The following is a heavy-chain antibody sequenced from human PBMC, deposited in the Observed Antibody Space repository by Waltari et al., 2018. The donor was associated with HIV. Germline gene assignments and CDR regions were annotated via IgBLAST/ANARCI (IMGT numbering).Heavy chain of an antibody. Sequence: EVQLVESGGALVQPGGSLRLSCAASGFTFGSYAMHWVRQPPGKGLEYVSTITSNGRDAYYAESVEGRFTISRDNSKNTLYLQMGSLRAEDVAVYYCARGVYDSTAYRNYFDPWGQGTLVTVSS. CDR2: ITSNGRDA. CDR1: GFTFGSYA. V-gene: IGHV3-64*07. CDR3: ARGVYDSTAYRNYFDP. J-gene: IGHJ5*02. D-gene: IGHD3-22*01.